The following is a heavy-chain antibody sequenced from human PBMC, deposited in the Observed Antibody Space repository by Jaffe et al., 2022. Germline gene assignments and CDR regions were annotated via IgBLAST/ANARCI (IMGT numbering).Heavy chain of an antibody. CDR1: GGSISSSSYY. CDR3: ARHESSFSGYYYYYMDV. D-gene: IGHD3-16*02. V-gene: IGHV4-39*01. CDR2: IYYSGST. J-gene: IGHJ6*03. Sequence: QLQLQESGPGLVKPSETLSLTCTVSGGSISSSSYYWGWIRQPPGKGLEWIGSIYYSGSTYYNPSLKSRVTISVDTSKNQFSLKLSSVTAADTAVYYCARHESSFSGYYYYYMDVWGKGTTVTVSS.